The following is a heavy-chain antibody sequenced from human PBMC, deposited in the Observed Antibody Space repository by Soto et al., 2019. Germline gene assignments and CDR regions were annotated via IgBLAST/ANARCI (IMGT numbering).Heavy chain of an antibody. D-gene: IGHD3-22*01. CDR3: AREDYYDSSGYMVDY. CDR1: GYTFTSYG. Sequence: ASVKVSCKASGYTFTSYGISWVRQAPGQGLEWMGWISAYNGNTNYAQKLQGRVTMTTDTSTSTAYMELRSLRSDDTAVYYCAREDYYDSSGYMVDYWGQGTLVTDSS. CDR2: ISAYNGNT. J-gene: IGHJ4*02. V-gene: IGHV1-18*01.